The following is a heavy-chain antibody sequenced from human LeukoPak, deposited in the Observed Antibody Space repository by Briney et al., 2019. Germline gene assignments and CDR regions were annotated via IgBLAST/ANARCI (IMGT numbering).Heavy chain of an antibody. Sequence: ASAKVSCKASGGTFSSYTISWVRQAPGQGLEWMGRIIPILGIANYAQKFQGRVTITADKSTSTAYMELSSLRSEDTAVYYCARVESSSSDIDYWGQGTLVTVSS. CDR1: GGTFSSYT. D-gene: IGHD6-6*01. V-gene: IGHV1-69*02. CDR3: ARVESSSSDIDY. CDR2: IIPILGIA. J-gene: IGHJ4*02.